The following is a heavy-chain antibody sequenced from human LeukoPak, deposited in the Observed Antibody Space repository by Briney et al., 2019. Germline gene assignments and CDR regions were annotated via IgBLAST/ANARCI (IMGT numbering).Heavy chain of an antibody. J-gene: IGHJ5*02. CDR3: ARGSVRGEFDP. CDR2: VYTSGST. V-gene: IGHV4-61*02. Sequence: SETLSLTCTVSGGSISSDNYSWSWIRQPAGKGLEWIGRVYTSGSTNYNPSLKSRVTISVDTSKKQFSLKLSSVTAADTAVYSCARGSVRGEFDPWGQGTLVTVSS. D-gene: IGHD3-10*01. CDR1: GGSISSDNYS.